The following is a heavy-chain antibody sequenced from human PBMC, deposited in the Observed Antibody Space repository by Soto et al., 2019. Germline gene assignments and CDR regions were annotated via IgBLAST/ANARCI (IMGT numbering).Heavy chain of an antibody. CDR1: GFTVSNNY. V-gene: IGHV3-53*01. Sequence: GGSLRLSCAASGFTVSNNYVSWVGQAPGKGLEWVSVIYSGGSTFYGDSVKGRFTISRDTSKNTVDLQMNSLRAEDTAVYYCSTLAASVTSEYYCHTKFCRHRTRVSVSS. J-gene: IGHJ6*03. CDR3: STLAASVTSEYYCHTKF. CDR2: IYSGGST. D-gene: IGHD6-25*01.